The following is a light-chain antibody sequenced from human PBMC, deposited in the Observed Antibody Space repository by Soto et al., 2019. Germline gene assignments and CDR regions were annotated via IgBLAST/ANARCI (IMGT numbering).Light chain of an antibody. CDR3: QKYGSSPAT. J-gene: IGKJ4*02. V-gene: IGKV3-20*01. Sequence: IVLTQSPGTLSLSPGERATLSCRARQIVSSGYLAWYQQKPGQAPRLLIYNAFNRATGIPDRFSGSGSGPDFTLTISRLESAAFALYYSQKYGSSPATLGGGTKVDIK. CDR1: QIVSSGY. CDR2: NAF.